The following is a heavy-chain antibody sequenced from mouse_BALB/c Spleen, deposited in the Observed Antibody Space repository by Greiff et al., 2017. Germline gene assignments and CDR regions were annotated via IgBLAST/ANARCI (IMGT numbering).Heavy chain of an antibody. J-gene: IGHJ2*01. CDR2: INPSNGRT. CDR1: GYTFTSYW. V-gene: IGHV1S81*02. D-gene: IGHD2-1*01. CDR3: ARRYGNYVDY. Sequence: VQLQQSGAELVKPGASVKLSCKASGYTFTSYWMHWVKQRPGQGLEWIGEINPSNGRTNYNEKFKSKATLTVDKSSSTAYMQLSSLTSEDSAVYYCARRYGNYVDYWGQGTTLTVSS.